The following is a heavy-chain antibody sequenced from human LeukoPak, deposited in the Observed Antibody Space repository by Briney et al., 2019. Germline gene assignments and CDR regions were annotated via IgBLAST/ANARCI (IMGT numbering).Heavy chain of an antibody. Sequence: SETLSLTCTVSGGSISSSSYYWGWIRQPPGKGLEWIGSLYYSGVSVYNPSLKSRVTMSVDTSKNQFSLKLSSVTAADTAAYYCARKQAGTTHDYWGQGTLVTVSS. J-gene: IGHJ4*02. CDR3: ARKQAGTTHDY. V-gene: IGHV4-39*01. CDR2: LYYSGVS. CDR1: GGSISSSSYY. D-gene: IGHD2/OR15-2a*01.